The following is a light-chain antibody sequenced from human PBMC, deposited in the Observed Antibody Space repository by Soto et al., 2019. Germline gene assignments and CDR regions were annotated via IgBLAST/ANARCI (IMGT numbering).Light chain of an antibody. CDR2: GAS. CDR1: QSISTN. Sequence: EIVMTQSPATLSVSPGERASLSCRASQSISTNLAWYQQKPGQAPRLPIYGASTRATGIPARFSGSGSGTEFTLTISSPQSEDFAVYYCQQYDKWPLTFGPGTKVDIK. CDR3: QQYDKWPLT. V-gene: IGKV3-15*01. J-gene: IGKJ3*01.